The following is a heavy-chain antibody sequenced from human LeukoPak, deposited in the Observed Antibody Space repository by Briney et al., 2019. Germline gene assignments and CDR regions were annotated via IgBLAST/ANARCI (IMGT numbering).Heavy chain of an antibody. J-gene: IGHJ4*02. Sequence: GGSLRLSCEASGFTFTTYSMTWVRQAPGKGLEWVSIISSGSSAIFSADALKGRFTISRDDAKNLLYLDMNSLRAEDTAVYYCARGADSGYSSDNWGQGTLVSVSS. D-gene: IGHD3-9*01. CDR3: ARGADSGYSSDN. CDR1: GFTFTTYS. V-gene: IGHV3-21*01. CDR2: ISSGSSAI.